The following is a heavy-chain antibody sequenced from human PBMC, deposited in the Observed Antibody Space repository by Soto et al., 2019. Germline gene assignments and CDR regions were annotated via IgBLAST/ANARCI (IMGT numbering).Heavy chain of an antibody. D-gene: IGHD1-1*01. J-gene: IGHJ4*02. Sequence: GGSLRLSCAASGFIFSSYAMSWVRQAPGKGLEWVAVIWSDGNNRYYADSVKGRFTISRDNSKNTLYLQMNSLRAEDTAVYYCVRGDNWNDEASDYWGQGTLVTAPQ. CDR2: IWSDGNNR. V-gene: IGHV3-33*08. CDR3: VRGDNWNDEASDY. CDR1: GFIFSSYA.